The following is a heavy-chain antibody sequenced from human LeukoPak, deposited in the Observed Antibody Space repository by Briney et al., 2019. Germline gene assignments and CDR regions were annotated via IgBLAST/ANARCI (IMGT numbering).Heavy chain of an antibody. V-gene: IGHV3-23*01. CDR2: ISGGGGST. J-gene: IGHJ4*02. CDR1: GFTFTSYS. D-gene: IGHD1-26*01. CDR3: AKGGKWDVTPFDY. Sequence: GGSLRLSCAASGFTFTSYSMNWVRQAPGKGLEWVSTISGGGGSTYYADSVKGRLTISRDNSKNTLYLQVNSLRAEDTAVYYCAKGGKWDVTPFDYWGQGTLVTVSS.